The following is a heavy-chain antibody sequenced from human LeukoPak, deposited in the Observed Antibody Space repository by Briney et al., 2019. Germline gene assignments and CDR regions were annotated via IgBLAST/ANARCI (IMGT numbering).Heavy chain of an antibody. CDR2: IYPGDSDT. CDR3: ARVDGMGTFDY. Sequence: GESLKISCQGSGYRFAMYRIGWVRQMPGKGLEWMGIIYPGDSDTRYSPPFQGQVTISADKSISTAYLQWSSLKASDTAMYFCARVDGMGTFDYWGQGTLVTVSS. CDR1: GYRFAMYR. V-gene: IGHV5-51*01. J-gene: IGHJ4*02. D-gene: IGHD1-7*01.